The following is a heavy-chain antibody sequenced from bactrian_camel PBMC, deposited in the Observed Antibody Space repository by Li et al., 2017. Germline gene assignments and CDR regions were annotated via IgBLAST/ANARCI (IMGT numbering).Heavy chain of an antibody. CDR1: GYTFSEKW. J-gene: IGHJ6*01. CDR2: NYSDGSNT. V-gene: IGHV3S6*01. CDR3: AKGGLDGLAIFVGFGY. D-gene: IGHD5*01. Sequence: HVQLVESGGGLVQPGGSLRLSCAVSGYTFSEKWMNWVRQAPGKGLEWVSSNYSDGSNTYYADSVKGRFTISRDNAKNTVYLQLNSLKTEDTAMYYCAKGGLDGLAIFVGFGYWGQGTQVTVS.